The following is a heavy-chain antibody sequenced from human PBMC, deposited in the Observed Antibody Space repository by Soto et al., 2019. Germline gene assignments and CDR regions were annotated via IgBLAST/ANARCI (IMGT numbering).Heavy chain of an antibody. D-gene: IGHD3-10*01. Sequence: EVQLLESGGGLVQPGGSLRLSCVASGFTFSGCAMSWVRQAPGKGLEWISSISSSGGRTNYSDSVKGRFSISRDNSKNTLHLQMNSLRAEDTDIYYCAKDLNVGGSGSYYYYMDVWGKGTTVTV. V-gene: IGHV3-23*01. CDR1: GFTFSGCA. CDR3: AKDLNVGGSGSYYYYMDV. J-gene: IGHJ6*03. CDR2: ISSSGGRT.